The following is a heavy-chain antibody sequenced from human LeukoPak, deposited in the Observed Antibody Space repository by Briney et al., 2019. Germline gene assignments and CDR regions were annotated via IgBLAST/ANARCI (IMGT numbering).Heavy chain of an antibody. V-gene: IGHV4-34*01. CDR3: ARSPTSCVSATCPVAYSGYDLDY. CDR1: GGSFSDYY. Sequence: SETLPLTCAVYGGSFSDYYWTWIRQPPGKGLEWIGEVNHSGVTNYNPSIKSRVTLSVDTLKNQFSLKVNSVTAADTAVYYCARSPTSCVSATCPVAYSGYDLDYWSRGMLVTVSS. CDR2: VNHSGVT. J-gene: IGHJ4*02. D-gene: IGHD5-12*01.